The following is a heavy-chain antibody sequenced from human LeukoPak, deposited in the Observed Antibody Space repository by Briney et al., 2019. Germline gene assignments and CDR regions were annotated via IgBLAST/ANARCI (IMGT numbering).Heavy chain of an antibody. CDR1: GFTFSSYG. V-gene: IGHV3-33*01. D-gene: IGHD5-12*01. Sequence: PGRSLRLSCAASGFTFSSYGMHWVRQAPGKGLEWVAVIWYDGSNKYYADSVKGRFTISRDNSKNTLYLQMNSLRAEDTAVYYCASPRGYSGYDLVYWGQGTLVTVSS. CDR3: ASPRGYSGYDLVY. J-gene: IGHJ4*02. CDR2: IWYDGSNK.